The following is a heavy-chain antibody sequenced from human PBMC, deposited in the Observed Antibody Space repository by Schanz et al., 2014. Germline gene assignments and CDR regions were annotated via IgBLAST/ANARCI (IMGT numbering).Heavy chain of an antibody. CDR1: GFSVSTNY. CDR3: ARDEGRDGYNLAFDV. D-gene: IGHD5-12*01. V-gene: IGHV3-53*01. CDR2: IYINSGST. Sequence: EVQLVESGGGLIQPGGSLRLSCAVSGFSVSTNYMSWVRQAPGKGLEWVSSIYINSGSTNYADSVKGRFIISRDSSKNTLFLQMNSLRAEDTAVYCCARDEGRDGYNLAFDVWGQGTLVTVSS. J-gene: IGHJ3*01.